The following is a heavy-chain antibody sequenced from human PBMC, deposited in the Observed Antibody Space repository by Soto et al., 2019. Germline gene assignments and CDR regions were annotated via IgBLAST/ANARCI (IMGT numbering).Heavy chain of an antibody. J-gene: IGHJ6*02. CDR3: ARHGFGPLHGLVDV. CDR2: INYDGYS. V-gene: IGHV4-59*08. CDR1: GGSITNYY. Sequence: QVQLQESGPGLVKPLETLSLTCTVSGGSITNYYCSWFRQPPGKGLEWIGYINYDGYSAYNLSLKRRVPLSMDASKTQFSLMLESVTATDTAVYYCARHGFGPLHGLVDVWGPGTTVIVSS. D-gene: IGHD3-10*01.